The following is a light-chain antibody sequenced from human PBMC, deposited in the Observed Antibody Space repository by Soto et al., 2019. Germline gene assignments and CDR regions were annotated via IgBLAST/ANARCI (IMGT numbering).Light chain of an antibody. CDR1: QGVSSN. V-gene: IGKV3-15*01. Sequence: IVMKQSPATLSVSPGERATLSCRASQGVSSNLAWYQQKPGQAPRLLIYGASTRATGIPARFSGSGSGTEFTLTISSLQSEDFAVYYCQQYNNWPRTFGQGT. CDR2: GAS. J-gene: IGKJ1*01. CDR3: QQYNNWPRT.